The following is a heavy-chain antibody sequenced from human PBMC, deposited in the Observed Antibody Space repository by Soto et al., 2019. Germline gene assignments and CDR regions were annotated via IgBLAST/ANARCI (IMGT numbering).Heavy chain of an antibody. D-gene: IGHD3-9*01. CDR3: ARRYYDILTGYYSRRYYFDY. CDR1: GGSFSGYY. Sequence: PSETLSLTCAVYGGSFSGYYWSWIRQPPGKGLEWIGEINHSGSTNYNPSLKSRVTISVDTSKNQFSLKLSSVTAADTAVYYCARRYYDILTGYYSRRYYFDYWGQGTLVTVSS. J-gene: IGHJ4*02. CDR2: INHSGST. V-gene: IGHV4-34*01.